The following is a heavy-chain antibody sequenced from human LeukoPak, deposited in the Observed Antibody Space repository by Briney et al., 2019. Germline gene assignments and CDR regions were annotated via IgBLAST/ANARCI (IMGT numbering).Heavy chain of an antibody. V-gene: IGHV5-51*01. CDR2: FYPGDSDT. Sequence: GESLKISCKGSGYSFTSYWIGWVRQLPGKGLEWMGLFYPGDSDTRYSPSFQGQVTISADKSISTAYLQWSSLKASDTAMYYCARLIAARPWYYFDYWGQGTLVTVSS. J-gene: IGHJ4*02. D-gene: IGHD6-6*01. CDR3: ARLIAARPWYYFDY. CDR1: GYSFTSYW.